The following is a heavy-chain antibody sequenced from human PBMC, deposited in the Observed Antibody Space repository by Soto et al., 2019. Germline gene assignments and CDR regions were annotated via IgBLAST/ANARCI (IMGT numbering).Heavy chain of an antibody. Sequence: QVQLVQSGAEVKKPGASVKVSCKASGYTFTSYGISWVRQAPGQGREWMGWISAYNGNTNYAQKLQGRVTMTTDTSTSTAYMELRSLRSDDTAVYYCARDRRYCSGGSCWTHFDYWGQGTLVTVSS. D-gene: IGHD2-15*01. CDR3: ARDRRYCSGGSCWTHFDY. CDR1: GYTFTSYG. CDR2: ISAYNGNT. V-gene: IGHV1-18*01. J-gene: IGHJ4*02.